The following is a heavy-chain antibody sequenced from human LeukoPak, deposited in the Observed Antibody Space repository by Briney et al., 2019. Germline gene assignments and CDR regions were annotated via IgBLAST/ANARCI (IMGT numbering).Heavy chain of an antibody. CDR2: IYHSGSA. J-gene: IGHJ5*02. CDR1: GYSINSGYY. D-gene: IGHD6-6*01. V-gene: IGHV4-38-2*02. CDR3: ARAKIAARDPNNWFDP. Sequence: SETLSLTCTVSGYSINSGYYWAWIRQPPGKGLEWIGSIYHSGSAYYNPSLKSRVTMSVDTSKNQFSLKLSSVTAADTAVYFCARAKIAARDPNNWFDPWGQGTLVTVSS.